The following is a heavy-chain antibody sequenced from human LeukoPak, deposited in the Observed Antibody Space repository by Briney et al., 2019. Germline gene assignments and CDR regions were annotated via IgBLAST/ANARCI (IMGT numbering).Heavy chain of an antibody. CDR2: ISGSGGST. CDR3: AKDRYSSSWYFDY. CDR1: GFTFSSYA. Sequence: GGSLRLSCAASGFTFSSYAMSWVRQPPGKGLEWVSAISGSGGSTYYADSVMGRLTISRDNSKNTLYLQMNSLRAEDTAVYYCAKDRYSSSWYFDYWGQGTLVAVSS. V-gene: IGHV3-23*01. D-gene: IGHD6-13*01. J-gene: IGHJ4*02.